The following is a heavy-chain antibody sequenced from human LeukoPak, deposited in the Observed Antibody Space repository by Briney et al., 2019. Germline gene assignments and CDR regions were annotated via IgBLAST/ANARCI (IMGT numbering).Heavy chain of an antibody. CDR1: GFSFSGSS. CDR3: TRDRGTYNWFDP. D-gene: IGHD2-15*01. J-gene: IGHJ5*02. V-gene: IGHV3-73*01. CDR2: IDKKDNLYAT. Sequence: TGVSLKLSCAASGFSFSGSSVHWVRQSSGRGLEWVGLIDKKDNLYATAYAESVRGRFTISRDDSKDTAFLHMDSLKTEDTALYYCTRDRGTYNWFDPWGQGTLVTVSS.